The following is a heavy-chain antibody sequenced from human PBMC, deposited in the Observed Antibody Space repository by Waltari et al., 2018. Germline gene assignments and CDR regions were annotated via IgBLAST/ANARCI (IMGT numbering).Heavy chain of an antibody. Sequence: QVQLVQSGAEVKKPGSSVKVSCKASGGTFSSYAISWVRQAPGQGLEWMGGSIPILCTANSAQKFQGRVTITADKSTSTADMELSSLRSEDTAVYYCARASPANYFDYWGQGTLVTVSS. V-gene: IGHV1-69*14. CDR3: ARASPANYFDY. CDR2: SIPILCTA. J-gene: IGHJ4*02. CDR1: GGTFSSYA.